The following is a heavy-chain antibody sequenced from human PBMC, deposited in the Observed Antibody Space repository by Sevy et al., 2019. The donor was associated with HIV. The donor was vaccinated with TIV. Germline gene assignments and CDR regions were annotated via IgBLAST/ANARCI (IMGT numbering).Heavy chain of an antibody. Sequence: GGSLRLSCAASGFTLSSFWMTWVRQAPGKGLEWVANIKEDGSDKNYLDSVKGRFTISRDNAKNSLYLQMNSLRAEDTAVYYCARDKNHYERSVYYDAFDIWGQGTMVTVSS. D-gene: IGHD3-22*01. CDR1: GFTLSSFW. V-gene: IGHV3-7*03. CDR3: ARDKNHYERSVYYDAFDI. J-gene: IGHJ3*02. CDR2: IKEDGSDK.